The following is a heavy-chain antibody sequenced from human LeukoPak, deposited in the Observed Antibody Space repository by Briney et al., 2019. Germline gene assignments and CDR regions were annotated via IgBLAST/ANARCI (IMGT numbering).Heavy chain of an antibody. J-gene: IGHJ5*02. Sequence: GGALRLSCLAPGFPFSSDSLHWGRQAPGKRLEYISAISSDGGTTYYADSAEGRFTISRDNSKNTLHLQMSSLRPEDTAVYYCVATGTTSATWGLGTLVTVSS. CDR2: ISSDGGTT. V-gene: IGHV3-64D*09. D-gene: IGHD1-1*01. CDR3: VATGTTSAT. CDR1: GFPFSSDS.